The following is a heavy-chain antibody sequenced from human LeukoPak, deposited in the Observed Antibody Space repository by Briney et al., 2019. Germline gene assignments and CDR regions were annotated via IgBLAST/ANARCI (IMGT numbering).Heavy chain of an antibody. CDR2: ISYDGSNK. J-gene: IGHJ3*02. Sequence: GGSLRLSCAASGFTVSSNYMSWVRQAPGKGLEWVAVISYDGSNKYYADSVKGRFTISRDNSKNTLYLQMNSLRAEDTAVYYCARAERLQDAFDIWGQGTMVTVSS. CDR3: ARAERLQDAFDI. D-gene: IGHD4-11*01. V-gene: IGHV3-30-3*01. CDR1: GFTVSSNY.